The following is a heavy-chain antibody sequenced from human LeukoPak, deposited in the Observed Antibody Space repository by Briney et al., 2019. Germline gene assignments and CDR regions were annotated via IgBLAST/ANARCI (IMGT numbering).Heavy chain of an antibody. CDR2: INHSGST. J-gene: IGHJ4*02. D-gene: IGHD3-3*01. Sequence: SETLSLTCAVYGGSFSGYYWSWVRQPPGKGLEWIGEINHSGSTNYNPSLKSRVTISVDTSKNQFSLKLSSVTAADTAVYYCARGGMTIFGVVIGRAFDYWGQGTLVTVSS. CDR3: ARGGMTIFGVVIGRAFDY. CDR1: GGSFSGYY. V-gene: IGHV4-34*01.